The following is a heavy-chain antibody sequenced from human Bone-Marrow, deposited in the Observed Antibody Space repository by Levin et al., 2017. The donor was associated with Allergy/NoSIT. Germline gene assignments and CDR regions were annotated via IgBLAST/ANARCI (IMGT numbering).Heavy chain of an antibody. CDR3: ARDQEKRSIAVAGTISLGVLQSWFDP. D-gene: IGHD6-19*01. J-gene: IGHJ5*02. CDR2: INPNSGGT. V-gene: IGHV1-2*06. Sequence: ASVKVSCKASGYTFTGYYMHWVRQAPGQGLEWMGRINPNSGGTNYAQKFQGRVTMTRDTSISTAYMELSRLRSDDTAVYYCARDQEKRSIAVAGTISLGVLQSWFDPWGQGTLVTVSS. CDR1: GYTFTGYY.